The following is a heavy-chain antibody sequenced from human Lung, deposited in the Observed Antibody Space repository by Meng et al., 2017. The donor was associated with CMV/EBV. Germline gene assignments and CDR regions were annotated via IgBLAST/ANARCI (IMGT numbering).Heavy chain of an antibody. CDR3: ARVSGHLITMILYYFDS. V-gene: IGHV1-18*01. D-gene: IGHD3-22*01. CDR2: ISTYNDNT. CDR1: GYTFISYG. Sequence: ASVKVSCKASGYTFISYGISWVRQAPGQGLEWMGWISTYNDNTNYAQKLQDRVTMTTDTSTSTAYMELRSLRSDDTAVYYCARVSGHLITMILYYFDSWGQGTLVTVSS. J-gene: IGHJ4*02.